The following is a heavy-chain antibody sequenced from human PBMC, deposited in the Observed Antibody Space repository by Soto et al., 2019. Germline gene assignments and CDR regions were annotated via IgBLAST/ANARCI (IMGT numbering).Heavy chain of an antibody. J-gene: IGHJ6*02. CDR2: IYSGGST. CDR1: GFTASSNY. Sequence: PGGSLRLSCAASGFTASSNYMSLVRQAPGKGLEWGSVIYSGGSTYYADSVKGRFTISRDNSKNTLYLQMNSLRAEDTAVYYCARDRGTIFGSWWNGMEVWGEGTKVTVSS. V-gene: IGHV3-53*01. CDR3: ARDRGTIFGSWWNGMEV. D-gene: IGHD3-3*01.